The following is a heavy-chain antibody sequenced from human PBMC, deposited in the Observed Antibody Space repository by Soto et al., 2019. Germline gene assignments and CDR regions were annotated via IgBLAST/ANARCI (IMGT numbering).Heavy chain of an antibody. Sequence: SETLSLTCTVSGGSITSYYWSWILQPPGKGLEWIGYIYYSGSTNYNPALKSRVTISVDTSKNQFSLKLSSVTAAAAAVYYCARITWWLEDNWFDTWGLGTLVTASS. D-gene: IGHD6-19*01. J-gene: IGHJ5*02. CDR3: ARITWWLEDNWFDT. V-gene: IGHV4-59*01. CDR1: GGSITSYY. CDR2: IYYSGST.